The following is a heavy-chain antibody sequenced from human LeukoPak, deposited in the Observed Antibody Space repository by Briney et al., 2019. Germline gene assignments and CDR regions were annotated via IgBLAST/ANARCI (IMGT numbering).Heavy chain of an antibody. Sequence: GASVKVSCKASGYTFTGYYMHWVRQAPGQGLEWMGWINPNSGGTNYAQKLQGRVTMTTDTSTSTAYMELRSLRSDDTAVYYCARDSPSVAGTGDYWGQGTLVTVSS. CDR3: ARDSPSVAGTGDY. CDR1: GYTFTGYY. D-gene: IGHD6-19*01. J-gene: IGHJ4*02. V-gene: IGHV1-2*02. CDR2: INPNSGGT.